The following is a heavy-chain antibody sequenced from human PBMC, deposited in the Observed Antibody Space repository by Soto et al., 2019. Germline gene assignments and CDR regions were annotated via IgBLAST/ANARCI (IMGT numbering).Heavy chain of an antibody. CDR1: GYTFTSYA. Sequence: ASVKVSCKASGYTFTSYAMHWVRQAPGQRLEWMGWINAGNGNTKYSQKFQGRVTITRDTSASTAYMELNSLRAEDTAIYYCARDNSPKQLDYWGQGTLVTVSS. V-gene: IGHV1-3*01. CDR2: INAGNGNT. CDR3: ARDNSPKQLDY. J-gene: IGHJ4*02. D-gene: IGHD6-6*01.